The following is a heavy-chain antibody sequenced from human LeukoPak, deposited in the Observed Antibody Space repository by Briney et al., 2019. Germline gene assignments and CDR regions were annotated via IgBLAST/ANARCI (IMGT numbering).Heavy chain of an antibody. V-gene: IGHV1-24*01. CDR2: FDPEDGET. Sequence: ASVKVSCKVSGNTLTELSMHWVRQAPGKGLEWMGGFDPEDGETIYAQKFQGRVTMTEDTSTDTAYMELSSLRSEDTAVYYCARLDSTMGDYYGSGSFSGSWGQGTLVTVSS. CDR1: GNTLTELS. CDR3: ARLDSTMGDYYGSGSFSGS. D-gene: IGHD3-10*01. J-gene: IGHJ4*02.